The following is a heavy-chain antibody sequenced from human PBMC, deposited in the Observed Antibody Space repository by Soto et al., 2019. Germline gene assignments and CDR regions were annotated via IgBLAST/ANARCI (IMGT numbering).Heavy chain of an antibody. CDR3: ARDTVLTGMFDF. J-gene: IGHJ4*02. V-gene: IGHV4-59*11. CDR1: GGSIGSHH. Sequence: SETLSLTCTVSGGSIGSHHWSWVRQPPGKGLEWIASVYYTGTTNYNPSLGSRVTISIDAPENQISLKLTSVTAADTAFYYCARDTVLTGMFDFWGQGTLVTVSS. D-gene: IGHD4-17*01. CDR2: VYYTGTT.